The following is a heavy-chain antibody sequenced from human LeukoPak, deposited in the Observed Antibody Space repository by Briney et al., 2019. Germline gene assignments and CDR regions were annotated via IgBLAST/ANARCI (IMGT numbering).Heavy chain of an antibody. Sequence: GGSLRLSCATSGFTFSSYAMSWVRQAPGKGLEWVSAISGPAGSWDYADSVKGRFTISRDNSKNTLFLQMNSLRADDTAIYYCAKKVGLVSAPLYYFDVWGQGTLVTVSS. CDR1: GFTFSSYA. J-gene: IGHJ4*02. D-gene: IGHD5/OR15-5a*01. CDR3: AKKVGLVSAPLYYFDV. CDR2: ISGPAGSW. V-gene: IGHV3-23*01.